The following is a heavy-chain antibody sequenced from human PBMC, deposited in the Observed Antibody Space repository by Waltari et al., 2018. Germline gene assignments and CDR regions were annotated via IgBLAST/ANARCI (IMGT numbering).Heavy chain of an antibody. CDR3: ARVPRGSYDSSGSLWGRQNWFDP. CDR2: ISAYNGNT. D-gene: IGHD3-22*01. J-gene: IGHJ5*02. Sequence: QVQLVQSGAEVKKPGASVKVSCKASGYTFTSYGISWVRQAPGQGLELMGWISAYNGNTNYAQKLQGRVTMTTDTSTSTAYMELRSLRSDDTAVYYCARVPRGSYDSSGSLWGRQNWFDPWGQGTLVTVSS. CDR1: GYTFTSYG. V-gene: IGHV1-18*01.